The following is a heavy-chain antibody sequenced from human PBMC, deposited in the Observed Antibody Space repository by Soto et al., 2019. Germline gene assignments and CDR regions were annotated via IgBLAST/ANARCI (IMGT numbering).Heavy chain of an antibody. V-gene: IGHV5-10-1*03. J-gene: IGHJ3*02. D-gene: IGHD2-2*01. CDR3: ASADIVVVPSISGDAFDI. Sequence: EVQLVQSGAEVKKPGESLRISCKGSGYSFTSYWISWVRQMPGKGLEWMGRIDPSDSYTNYSPSFQGHVTISADKSISTAYLQWSSLKASDTAMYYCASADIVVVPSISGDAFDIWGQGTMVTVSS. CDR2: IDPSDSYT. CDR1: GYSFTSYW.